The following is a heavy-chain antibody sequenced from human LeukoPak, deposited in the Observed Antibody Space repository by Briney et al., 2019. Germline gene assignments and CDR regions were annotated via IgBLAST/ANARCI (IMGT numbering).Heavy chain of an antibody. CDR2: ISTSSSYI. V-gene: IGHV3-21*01. Sequence: PGGSLRLSCAASGFTFNSHSMNWVRQAPGKGLEWVSSISTSSSYIYYADSVKGRFTISRDNAKNSLYLQMNSLRAEDTAVYYCARDTPLYADSPDAFDIWGQGTMVTVSS. D-gene: IGHD2/OR15-2a*01. CDR3: ARDTPLYADSPDAFDI. CDR1: GFTFNSHS. J-gene: IGHJ3*02.